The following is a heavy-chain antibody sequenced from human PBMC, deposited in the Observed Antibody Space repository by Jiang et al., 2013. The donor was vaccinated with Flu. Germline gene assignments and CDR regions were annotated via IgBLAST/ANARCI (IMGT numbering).Heavy chain of an antibody. Sequence: GDSVSGDSAAWNWIRQSPSRGLEWLGRTYYRSKWVNDYAVSVKSRITINPDTSKNQFSLQLNSVTPEDTAVYYCARHPHGSGDTFNVWGQGTMVTVSS. CDR2: TYYRSKWVN. J-gene: IGHJ3*01. CDR3: ARHPHGSGDTFNV. CDR1: GDSVSGDSAA. V-gene: IGHV6-1*01. D-gene: IGHD3-10*01.